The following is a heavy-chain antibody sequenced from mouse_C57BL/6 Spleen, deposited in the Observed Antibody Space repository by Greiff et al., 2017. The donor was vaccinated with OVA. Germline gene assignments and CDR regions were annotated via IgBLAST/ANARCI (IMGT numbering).Heavy chain of an antibody. J-gene: IGHJ4*01. CDR2: ISSGGSYT. CDR1: GFTFSSYG. D-gene: IGHD2-1*01. Sequence: EVKVVESGGDLVKPGGSLKLSCAASGFTFSSYGMSWVRQTPDKRLEWVATISSGGSYTYYPDSVKGRFTISRDNAKNTLYLQMSSLKSEDSAMYYGARPSNYERNAMDYWGQGTSVTVSS. V-gene: IGHV5-6*01. CDR3: ARPSNYERNAMDY.